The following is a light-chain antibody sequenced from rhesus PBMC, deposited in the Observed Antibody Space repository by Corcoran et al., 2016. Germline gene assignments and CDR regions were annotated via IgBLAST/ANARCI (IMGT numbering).Light chain of an antibody. CDR1: QSLLYNSNNKNY. V-gene: IGKV4-1*01. J-gene: IGKJ4*01. CDR3: QQYYSPPLT. Sequence: DIMMTQSPDSLAVSLGERVTINGKSSQSLLYNSNNKNYLAWYQQKPGQAPKVLFYWASTRESGVPKRFSGSGSGTDFTLTISGLQTEDVAVYYCQQYYSPPLTFGGGTKVEIK. CDR2: WAS.